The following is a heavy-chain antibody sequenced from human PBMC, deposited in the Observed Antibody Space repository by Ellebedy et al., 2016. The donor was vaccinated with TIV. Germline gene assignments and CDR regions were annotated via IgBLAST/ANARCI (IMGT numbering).Heavy chain of an antibody. D-gene: IGHD3-22*01. Sequence: PGGSLRLSCAASGFTLSSYAMNWVRQAPRQGLEWVAAITGTGGNTDYADSVKGRFTISRDNAKNSLYLQMNSLRAEDTAVYYCATAPYYYDGSGILPWGQGTLVTVSS. CDR1: GFTLSSYA. V-gene: IGHV3-21*01. J-gene: IGHJ5*02. CDR2: ITGTGGNT. CDR3: ATAPYYYDGSGILP.